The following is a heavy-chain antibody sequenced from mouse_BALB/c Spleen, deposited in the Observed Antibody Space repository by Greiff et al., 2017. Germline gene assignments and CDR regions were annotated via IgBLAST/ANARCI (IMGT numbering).Heavy chain of an antibody. V-gene: IGHV5-9-4*01. CDR1: GFTFSSYA. CDR3: ARGYYDFYYAMDY. D-gene: IGHD2-4*01. Sequence: EVMLVESGGGLVKPGGSLKLSCAASGFTFSSYAMSWVRQSPEKRLEWVAEISSGGSYTYYPDTVTGRFTISRDNAKNTLYLEMSSLRSEDTAMYYCARGYYDFYYAMDYWGQGTSVTVSS. J-gene: IGHJ4*01. CDR2: ISSGGSYT.